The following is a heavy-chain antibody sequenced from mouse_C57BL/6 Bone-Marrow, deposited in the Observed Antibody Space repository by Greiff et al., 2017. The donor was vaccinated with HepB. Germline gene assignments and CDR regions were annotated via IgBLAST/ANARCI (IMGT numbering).Heavy chain of an antibody. CDR1: GFTFSDYG. J-gene: IGHJ4*01. V-gene: IGHV5-17*01. Sequence: EVKLQESGGGLVKPGGSLKLSCAASGFTFSDYGMHWVRQAPEKGLEWVAYISSGSSTIYYADTVKGRFTISRDNAKNTLFLQMTSLRSEDTAMYYCARRSYYDYPYAMDYWGQGTSVTVSS. D-gene: IGHD2-4*01. CDR2: ISSGSSTI. CDR3: ARRSYYDYPYAMDY.